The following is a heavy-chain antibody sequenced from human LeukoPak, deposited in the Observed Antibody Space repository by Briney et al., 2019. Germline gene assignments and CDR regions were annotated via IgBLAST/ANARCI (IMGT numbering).Heavy chain of an antibody. V-gene: IGHV3-53*01. J-gene: IGHJ4*02. Sequence: GGSLRLSCAASGFTVSSSYMSWVRQAPGKGLEWVSVIYSGGSTYYADSVKGRFTISRDNSKNTLYLQMNSLRAEDTAVYYCARDSSSAYRFDYWGQGTLVTVSS. CDR3: ARDSSSAYRFDY. CDR1: GFTVSSSY. D-gene: IGHD3-22*01. CDR2: IYSGGST.